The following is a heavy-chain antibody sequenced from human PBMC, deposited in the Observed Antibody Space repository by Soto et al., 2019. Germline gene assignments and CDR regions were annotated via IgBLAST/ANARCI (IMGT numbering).Heavy chain of an antibody. CDR1: GGSFSGFY. D-gene: IGHD3-16*02. Sequence: QVQLQQWGAGLLKPSETLSLTCAVYGGSFSGFYWSWIRQPPGKGLEWIGETNHSGSTNYNPSLKSRVAISVDASRNQFSLKLSSVTAADTAVYYCARCRLYMGWFDPWGQGTLVTVSS. V-gene: IGHV4-34*01. CDR3: ARCRLYMGWFDP. CDR2: TNHSGST. J-gene: IGHJ5*02.